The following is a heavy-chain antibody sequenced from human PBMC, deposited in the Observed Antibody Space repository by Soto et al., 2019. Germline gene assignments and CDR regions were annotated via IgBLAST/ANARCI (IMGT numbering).Heavy chain of an antibody. D-gene: IGHD2-2*01. J-gene: IGHJ6*02. CDR2: IYSGGST. CDR3: ARKPPAAIQGWAYGMDV. Sequence: LRLSCAASGFTVSSNYMSWVRQAPGKGLEWVSVIYSGGSTYYADSVKGRFTISRDNSKNTVHLQMNSLRAEDTAVYYCARKPPAAIQGWAYGMDVWGQGTTVTVSS. CDR1: GFTVSSNY. V-gene: IGHV3-53*01.